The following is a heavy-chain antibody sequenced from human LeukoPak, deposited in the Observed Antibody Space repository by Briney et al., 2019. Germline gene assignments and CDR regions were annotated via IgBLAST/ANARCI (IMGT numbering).Heavy chain of an antibody. CDR3: AKRAPYSSCFDY. CDR2: IRYDGSNK. J-gene: IGHJ4*02. CDR1: GFTFSSYG. V-gene: IGHV3-30*02. D-gene: IGHD6-19*01. Sequence: GGSLRLSCAASGFTFSSYGMHWVRQAPGKGLVWVAFIRYDGSNKYYADSVKGRFTISRDDAKNSLYLQMNSLRAEDTAVYYCAKRAPYSSCFDYWGQGTLVTVSS.